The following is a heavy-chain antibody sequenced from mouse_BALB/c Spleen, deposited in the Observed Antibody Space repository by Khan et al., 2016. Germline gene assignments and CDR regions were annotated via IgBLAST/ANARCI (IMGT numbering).Heavy chain of an antibody. Sequence: EVELVESGGGLVKPGGSLKLSCAASGFTFSDYYMYWVRQTPEKRLEWVATISDGGSYTYYPDSVKGRFTISRDNAKNNLYLQMSSLKSEDTAMYYGARVDRWFAYWGQGTLVTVSA. CDR1: GFTFSDYY. CDR2: ISDGGSYT. J-gene: IGHJ3*01. D-gene: IGHD2-14*01. V-gene: IGHV5-4*02. CDR3: ARVDRWFAY.